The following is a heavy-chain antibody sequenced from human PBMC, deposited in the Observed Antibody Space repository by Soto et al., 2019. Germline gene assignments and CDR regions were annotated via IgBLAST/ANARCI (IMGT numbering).Heavy chain of an antibody. Sequence: PGGSLRLSCAASGFTFSSYVMSWVRQAPGKGLEWVSSVSTSGGATYYADSVKGRFTISRDNSKITLYLQMNSLRADDTAVYYCARRVCFNSKCSAFDSWGQGTLVTVSS. CDR3: ARRVCFNSKCSAFDS. V-gene: IGHV3-23*01. D-gene: IGHD2-8*01. J-gene: IGHJ4*02. CDR2: VSTSGGAT. CDR1: GFTFSSYV.